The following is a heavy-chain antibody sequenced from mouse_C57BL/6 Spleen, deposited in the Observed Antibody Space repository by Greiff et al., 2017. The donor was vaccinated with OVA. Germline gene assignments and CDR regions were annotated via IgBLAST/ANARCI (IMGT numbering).Heavy chain of an antibody. V-gene: IGHV3-6*01. CDR2: ISYDGSN. CDR1: GYSITSGYY. Sequence: VQLKQSGPGLVKPSQSLSLTCSVTGYSITSGYYWNWIRQFPGNKLEWMGYISYDGSNNYNPSLKNRISITRDTSKNQFFLKLNSVTTEDTATYYCARVAHDYGSSYWYVDVWGTGTTVTVSS. J-gene: IGHJ1*03. D-gene: IGHD1-1*01. CDR3: ARVAHDYGSSYWYVDV.